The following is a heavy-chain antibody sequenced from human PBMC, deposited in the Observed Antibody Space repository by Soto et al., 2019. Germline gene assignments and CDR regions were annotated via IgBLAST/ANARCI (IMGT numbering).Heavy chain of an antibody. V-gene: IGHV4-39*01. CDR1: GGSISSSSYY. Sequence: QLQLQESGPGLVKPSETLSLTCTVSGGSISSSSYYWGWIRQPPGKGLEWIGSIYYSGSTYYNPSLQSRVAISVDTSKNQCSLKLSSVTAADTAVYYCATVWCGESQHWGQGTLVTVSS. J-gene: IGHJ1*01. CDR2: IYYSGST. CDR3: ATVWCGESQH. D-gene: IGHD3-10*01.